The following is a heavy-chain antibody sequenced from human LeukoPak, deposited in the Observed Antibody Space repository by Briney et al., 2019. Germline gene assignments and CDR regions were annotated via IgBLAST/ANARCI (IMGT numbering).Heavy chain of an antibody. J-gene: IGHJ4*02. D-gene: IGHD6-13*01. CDR3: ARAAAGAFLFDY. CDR1: GYTFTDNY. CDR2: VNPDSGGI. Sequence: GASVKVSRKASGYTFTDNYIHWVRQAPGQGLEWMGRVNPDSGGINYAQKFQGRVTMTRDTSINTAFVELRRLRSEDTAVYYCARAAAGAFLFDYWGQGTLVTVSS. V-gene: IGHV1-2*06.